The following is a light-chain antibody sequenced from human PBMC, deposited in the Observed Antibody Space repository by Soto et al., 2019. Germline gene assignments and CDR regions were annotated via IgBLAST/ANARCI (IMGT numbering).Light chain of an antibody. CDR1: QSVSSNY. CDR3: QQYGNSPPET. Sequence: ETVLTRSPGTLSLSPGERATLSCRASQSVSSNYLAWYQQKPGQAPRLLIYGASSRATGIPDRFSGSGSGTDFTLTISRLEPEDFAVYYCQQYGNSPPETFGQGTRLEIK. CDR2: GAS. V-gene: IGKV3-20*01. J-gene: IGKJ5*01.